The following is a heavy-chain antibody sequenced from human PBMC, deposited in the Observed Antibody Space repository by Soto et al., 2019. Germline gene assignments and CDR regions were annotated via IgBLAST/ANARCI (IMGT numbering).Heavy chain of an antibody. V-gene: IGHV2-5*02. CDR2: IYWDDDK. CDR3: AHRRRGSYFDY. Sequence: QITLKESGPPLVKPTQTLTLTCTFSGFSLSTSGVGVGWIRQPPGKALEWLALIYWDDDKRYSPSLKSRLTSTYNTSKDHVVLTMTNMDPVDTATDYCAHRRRGSYFDYWGQGTLVTVSS. J-gene: IGHJ4*02. D-gene: IGHD3-16*01. CDR1: GFSLSTSGVG.